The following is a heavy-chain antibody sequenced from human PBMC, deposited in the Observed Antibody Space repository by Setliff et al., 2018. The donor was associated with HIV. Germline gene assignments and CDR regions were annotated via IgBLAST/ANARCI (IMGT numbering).Heavy chain of an antibody. CDR1: GGSIRSGNHY. CDR2: IYTSGST. Sequence: SETLSLTCTVSGGSIRSGNHYWSWIRQPAGKGLEWIGRIYTSGSTNYNPSLKSRVTMSLDTSKNQFSLKLSSVTAADTAVYYCAREGQFLGGLPYYFDYWGQGTLVTVSS. V-gene: IGHV4-61*02. D-gene: IGHD3-3*01. CDR3: AREGQFLGGLPYYFDY. J-gene: IGHJ4*02.